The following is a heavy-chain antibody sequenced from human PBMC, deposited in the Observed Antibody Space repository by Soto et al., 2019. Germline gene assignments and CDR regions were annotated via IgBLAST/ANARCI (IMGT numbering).Heavy chain of an antibody. CDR1: GFTFSSYW. V-gene: IGHV3-7*01. D-gene: IGHD3-10*01. CDR2: IKQDGSEK. Sequence: GGSLRLSCAASGFTFSSYWMSWVRQAPGKGLEWVANIKQDGSEKYYVDSVKGRFTISRDNAKNSLYLHMNSLRAEDTAVYYCARAVGYYGSGKYVEYWGQGTLVTVSS. J-gene: IGHJ4*02. CDR3: ARAVGYYGSGKYVEY.